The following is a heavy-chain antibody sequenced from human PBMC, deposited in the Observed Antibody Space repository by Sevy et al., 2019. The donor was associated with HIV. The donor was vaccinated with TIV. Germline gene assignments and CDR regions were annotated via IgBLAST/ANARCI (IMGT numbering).Heavy chain of an antibody. J-gene: IGHJ6*02. V-gene: IGHV3-73*01. CDR2: IRSKAYNFAT. CDR1: GFAFSGST. Sequence: GGSLRLSCAASGFAFSGSTVHWVRQASGKGLEWVGRIRSKAYNFATTCAASMKGRFTISRDDSKNTAYLQLNGLKTGETAVYYCTGGAPYPLDVWGQGTTVTVSS. D-gene: IGHD3-10*01. CDR3: TGGAPYPLDV.